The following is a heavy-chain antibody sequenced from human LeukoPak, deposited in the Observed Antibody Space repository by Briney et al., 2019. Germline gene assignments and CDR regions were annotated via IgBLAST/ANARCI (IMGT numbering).Heavy chain of an antibody. V-gene: IGHV3-74*01. D-gene: IGHD1-1*01. CDR1: GFAFTSKW. Sequence: GGSLRLSCAASGFAFTSKWMHWVRQAPGKGLVWVSHINTDGSNTAYADSVRGRFTISRDNAKNTLYLQMNSLRAEDTAVYYCALITGKRDFGYWGQGTPVTVSS. CDR2: INTDGSNT. CDR3: ALITGKRDFGY. J-gene: IGHJ4*02.